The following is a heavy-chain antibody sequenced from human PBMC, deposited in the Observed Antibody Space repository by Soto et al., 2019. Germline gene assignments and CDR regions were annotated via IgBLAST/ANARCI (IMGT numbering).Heavy chain of an antibody. CDR2: IYYSGST. V-gene: IGHV4-39*01. Sequence: QLQLQESGPGLVKPSETLSLTCTVSGGSISSSSYYWGWIRQPPGKGLEWIGSIYYSGSTYYNPSLKSRVTIAVDTSKIQSSLKLSSVTAADTAVYYCARHSPGRTPANYLGQGTLVTVSS. CDR3: ARHSPGRTPANY. CDR1: GGSISSSSYY. D-gene: IGHD6-25*01. J-gene: IGHJ4*02.